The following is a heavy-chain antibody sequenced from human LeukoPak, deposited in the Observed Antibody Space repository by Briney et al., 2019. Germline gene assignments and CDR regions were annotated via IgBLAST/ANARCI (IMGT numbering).Heavy chain of an antibody. CDR2: INAGNGDT. D-gene: IGHD3-3*01. Sequence: ASVKVSCKASGYTFTNYAVNWLRQAPGQRLEWMGWINAGNGDTKFSQNYQARVTITRDASASTAYMELSILTSEDTAVYFCARGLWSAHRREYYFDSWGQGTLVTVSS. J-gene: IGHJ4*02. CDR1: GYTFTNYA. CDR3: ARGLWSAHRREYYFDS. V-gene: IGHV1-3*01.